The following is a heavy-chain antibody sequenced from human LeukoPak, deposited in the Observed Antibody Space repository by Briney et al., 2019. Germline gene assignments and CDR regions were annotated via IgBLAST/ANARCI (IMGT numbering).Heavy chain of an antibody. CDR3: ARDYFSLRAFDI. V-gene: IGHV3-21*01. J-gene: IGHJ3*02. CDR1: GFTFSTYS. D-gene: IGHD3-3*01. Sequence: GGSLRLSCAASGFTFSTYSMTWVRQAPGKGLEWVSSISTSSSYIYYPDSVRGRFTISRDNAKKSLYLQMNSLRTEDAAVYYCARDYFSLRAFDIWGQGTMVTVSS. CDR2: ISTSSSYI.